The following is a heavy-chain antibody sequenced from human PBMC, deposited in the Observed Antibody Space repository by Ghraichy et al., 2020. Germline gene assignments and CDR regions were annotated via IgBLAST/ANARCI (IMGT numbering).Heavy chain of an antibody. V-gene: IGHV3-23*01. J-gene: IGHJ6*02. CDR2: ISGSGGST. Sequence: GGSLRLSCAASGFTFSSYAMSWVRQAPGKGLEWVSAISGSGGSTYYADSVKGRFTISRDNSKNTLYLQMNSLRAEDTAVYYCAKARVQGVIIGYYYYYGMDVWGQGTTVTVSS. D-gene: IGHD3-10*01. CDR3: AKARVQGVIIGYYYYYGMDV. CDR1: GFTFSSYA.